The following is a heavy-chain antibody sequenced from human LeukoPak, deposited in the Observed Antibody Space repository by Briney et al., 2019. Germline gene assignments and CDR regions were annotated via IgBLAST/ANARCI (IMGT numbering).Heavy chain of an antibody. D-gene: IGHD4-11*01. V-gene: IGHV3-21*01. CDR2: ISGSSSYI. CDR1: GFTFSSYS. CDR3: ARDHRLGLYYYYAMDV. J-gene: IGHJ6*02. Sequence: GGSLRLSCAASGFTFSSYSMNWVRQAPGKGLEWVSSISGSSSYIYYADSVTGRFTISRDNAKNSLYLQMNSLRAEDTAVYYCARDHRLGLYYYYAMDVWGQGTTVTVSS.